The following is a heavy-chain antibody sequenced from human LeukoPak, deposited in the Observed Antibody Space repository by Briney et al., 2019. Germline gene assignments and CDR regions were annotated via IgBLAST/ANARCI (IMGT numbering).Heavy chain of an antibody. CDR3: ARLLMVRGVSP. D-gene: IGHD3-10*01. CDR2: INHSGST. V-gene: IGHV4-34*01. J-gene: IGHJ5*02. CDR1: GGSFSGYY. Sequence: PSETLSLTCAVYGGSFSGYYWSWIRQPPGKGLEWIGEINHSGSTNYNPSLKSRVTISVDTSKNQFSLKLSSVTAADTAVYYCARLLMVRGVSPWGQGTLVTVSS.